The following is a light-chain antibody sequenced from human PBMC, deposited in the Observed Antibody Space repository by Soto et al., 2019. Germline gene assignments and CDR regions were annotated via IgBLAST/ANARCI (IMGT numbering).Light chain of an antibody. CDR1: SSDVGGYNY. V-gene: IGLV2-8*01. CDR2: EVS. CDR3: SSYAGSNNTV. J-gene: IGLJ1*01. Sequence: QSALTQPPSASGSPGQPVPISCTGTSSDVGGYNYVSWYQQHPGKAPQLMIYEVSKRPSGVPDRFSGSKSGNTASLTVSGLQAEDEADYYCSSYAGSNNTVFGTGTKVTVL.